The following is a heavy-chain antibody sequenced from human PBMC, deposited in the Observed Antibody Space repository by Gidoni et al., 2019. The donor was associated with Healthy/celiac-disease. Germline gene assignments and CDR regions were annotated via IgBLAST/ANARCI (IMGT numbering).Heavy chain of an antibody. CDR1: GGSIRSGGYY. Sequence: QVQLQESGPGLVKPSQTLSLTCTVPGGSIRSGGYYWSWIRQHPGKGLEWIGYIYYSGSTYYNPSLKSRVTISVDTSKNQFSLKLSSVTAADTAVYYCARVAGEIGGANNFDYWGQGTLVTVSS. V-gene: IGHV4-31*03. CDR2: IYYSGST. J-gene: IGHJ4*02. D-gene: IGHD3-16*01. CDR3: ARVAGEIGGANNFDY.